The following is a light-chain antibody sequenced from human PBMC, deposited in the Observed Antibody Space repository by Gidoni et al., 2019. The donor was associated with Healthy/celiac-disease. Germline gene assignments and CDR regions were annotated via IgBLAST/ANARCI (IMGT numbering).Light chain of an antibody. CDR3: QQYGSSPRLT. V-gene: IGKV3-20*01. CDR1: QSVSSSY. J-gene: IGKJ4*01. Sequence: EIALTQSPGTLSLSPGERATLSCRASQSVSSSYLAWYQQKPGQAPRLLIYGASSRATGIPDRFSGSGSGTDFTLTISRLEPEDSAVYYCQQYGSSPRLTFGGGTKVEIK. CDR2: GAS.